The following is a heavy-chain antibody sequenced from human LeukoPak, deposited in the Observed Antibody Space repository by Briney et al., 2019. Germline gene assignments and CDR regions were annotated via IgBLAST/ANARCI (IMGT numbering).Heavy chain of an antibody. CDR1: GDSISTYY. CDR3: ARRAINSVMFDY. D-gene: IGHD5-12*01. CDR2: MQCSGST. Sequence: PSETLSLTCTVSGDSISTYYWSWIRQPPGKGLEWIGYMQCSGSTNYNPSLRSRVTISVDTSKNQFSLKLSSATAADTAVYFCARRAINSVMFDYWGQGTLVAVSS. V-gene: IGHV4-59*08. J-gene: IGHJ4*02.